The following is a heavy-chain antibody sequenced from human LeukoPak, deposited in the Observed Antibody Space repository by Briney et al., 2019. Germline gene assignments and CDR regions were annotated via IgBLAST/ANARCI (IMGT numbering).Heavy chain of an antibody. D-gene: IGHD3-10*01. V-gene: IGHV3-74*01. CDR1: GFTFSGHW. CDR2: TNSDGSST. J-gene: IGHJ4*02. Sequence: GGSLRLSCAVSGFTFSGHWMFWVRQAPGKGLVWVSSTNSDGSSTGYTDSVKGRFTVSRDNSKNTLYLQMNSLRAEDTAVYYCARDRDGEFDYWGQGTLVTVSS. CDR3: ARDRDGEFDY.